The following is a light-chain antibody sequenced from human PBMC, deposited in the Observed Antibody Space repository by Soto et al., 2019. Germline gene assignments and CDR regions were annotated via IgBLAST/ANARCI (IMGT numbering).Light chain of an antibody. V-gene: IGKV3D-20*02. CDR3: QQRSSWPPT. Sequence: EIVLTQSPGTLSLSPGEGATLSCRSSQSISSNFLAWYQQKRGQAPRLLIHGASNRATGIPDRFSGSGSGTDFTLTITRLEPEDFAVYYCQQRSSWPPTFGQGTRLEIK. J-gene: IGKJ5*01. CDR1: QSISSNF. CDR2: GAS.